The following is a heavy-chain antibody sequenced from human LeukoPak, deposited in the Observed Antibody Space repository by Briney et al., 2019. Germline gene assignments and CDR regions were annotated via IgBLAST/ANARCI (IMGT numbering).Heavy chain of an antibody. D-gene: IGHD3-10*01. Sequence: GGSLRLPCAASGFTFSSYWMSWVRQAPGKGLEWVANIKQDGSEKYYVDSVKGRFTISRDNAKNSLYLQMNSLRAEDTAVYYCARDSDFAGTETFDYWGQGTLVTVSS. V-gene: IGHV3-7*01. CDR1: GFTFSSYW. CDR3: ARDSDFAGTETFDY. CDR2: IKQDGSEK. J-gene: IGHJ4*02.